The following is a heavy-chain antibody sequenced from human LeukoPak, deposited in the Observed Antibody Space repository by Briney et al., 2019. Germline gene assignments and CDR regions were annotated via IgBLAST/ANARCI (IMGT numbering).Heavy chain of an antibody. Sequence: ASVKVSCKASGYTFTSYYMHWVRQAPGQGLEWMGIINPSGGSTSYAQKFQGRVTMTRDMSTSTVYMELSSLRSEDTAVYYCARDASRDQYQLLPHYFDYWAREPWSPSPQ. D-gene: IGHD2-2*01. CDR1: GYTFTSYY. V-gene: IGHV1-46*01. J-gene: IGHJ4*02. CDR3: ARDASRDQYQLLPHYFDY. CDR2: INPSGGST.